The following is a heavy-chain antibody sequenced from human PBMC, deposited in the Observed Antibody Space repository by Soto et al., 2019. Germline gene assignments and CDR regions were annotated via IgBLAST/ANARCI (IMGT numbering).Heavy chain of an antibody. V-gene: IGHV3-23*01. CDR1: GFTFSNYA. J-gene: IGHJ3*01. CDR3: ARVRNIVVVVAADDAFDV. Sequence: GGSLRLSCVASGFTFSNYAMNWVRQAPGKGLEWVSRVSAGGGSTYYADSVKGRFTISRDNSKDTLYLQMNSLRAEDTAIYYCARVRNIVVVVAADDAFDVWGQGTMVTVSS. D-gene: IGHD2-15*01. CDR2: VSAGGGST.